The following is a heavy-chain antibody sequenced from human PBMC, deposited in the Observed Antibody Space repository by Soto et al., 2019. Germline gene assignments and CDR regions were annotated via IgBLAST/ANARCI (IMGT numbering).Heavy chain of an antibody. D-gene: IGHD3-9*01. CDR1: GFTFSSYG. J-gene: IGHJ4*02. CDR2: ISSSSSYI. Sequence: EVQLVESGGGLVKPGGSLRLSCAASGFTFSSYGMNWVRQAPGKGLEWVSSISSSSSYIYYADSVKGRFTISRDNAKNSLYLQMNSLRAEDTAVYYCARDWNGDYDILTGTFDYWGQGTLVTVSS. CDR3: ARDWNGDYDILTGTFDY. V-gene: IGHV3-21*01.